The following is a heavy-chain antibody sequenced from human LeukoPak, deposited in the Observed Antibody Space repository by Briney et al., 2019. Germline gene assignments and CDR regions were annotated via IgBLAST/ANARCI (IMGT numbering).Heavy chain of an antibody. D-gene: IGHD1-26*01. V-gene: IGHV1-18*01. J-gene: IGHJ4*02. CDR3: ATDEIRVGAVFDY. CDR2: ISTYNGNT. Sequence: GASVKVSCKASGSSFTSCGIRGLRQPPGQGVECVGWISTYNGNTNYAQKLQGRVTMTTDTSTSTAYMELRSLRSDDTAMYYCATDEIRVGAVFDYWGQGTLVTVSS. CDR1: GSSFTSCG.